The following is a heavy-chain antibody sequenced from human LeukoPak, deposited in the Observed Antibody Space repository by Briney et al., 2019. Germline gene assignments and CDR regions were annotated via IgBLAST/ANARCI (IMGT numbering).Heavy chain of an antibody. Sequence: ASVKVSCKASGYTFTSYAMNWVRQAPGQGLEWMGWINTNTGNPTYAQGFTGRFVFSLDASVSTAYLQISSLKAEDTAVYYCARAWDTAMVLQVDYWGQGTLVTVSS. CDR1: GYTFTSYA. J-gene: IGHJ4*02. D-gene: IGHD5-18*01. CDR2: INTNTGNP. V-gene: IGHV7-4-1*02. CDR3: ARAWDTAMVLQVDY.